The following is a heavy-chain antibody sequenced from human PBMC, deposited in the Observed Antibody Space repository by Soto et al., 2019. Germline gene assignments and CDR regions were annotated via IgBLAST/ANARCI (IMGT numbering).Heavy chain of an antibody. CDR1: GFTLRGYS. V-gene: IGHV3-74*01. Sequence: EVQLVESGGGIVQPGGSLTLSCPASGFTLRGYSMDWVRQAPGKGLEWVSRITSDGSRIDYADSVKGRFTISRDNAKNTLYLQMTSLRVEDTALYFCARHADGSSSFWGQGTLVTVSS. J-gene: IGHJ4*02. D-gene: IGHD6-6*01. CDR3: ARHADGSSSF. CDR2: ITSDGSRI.